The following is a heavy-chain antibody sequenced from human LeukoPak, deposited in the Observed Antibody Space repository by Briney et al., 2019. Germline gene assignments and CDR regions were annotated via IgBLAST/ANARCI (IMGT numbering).Heavy chain of an antibody. CDR2: SNAGSGNT. Sequence: ASVKVSFKASGYAFTSYAMHWVRQAPGQRLEWMGWSNAGSGNTKYSQEFQGRVTITRDTSASTAYMELSSLRSEDMAVYYCARAYNYYDSSGYYLGYYFDYWGQGTLVTVSS. D-gene: IGHD3-22*01. V-gene: IGHV1-3*02. CDR3: ARAYNYYDSSGYYLGYYFDY. J-gene: IGHJ4*02. CDR1: GYAFTSYA.